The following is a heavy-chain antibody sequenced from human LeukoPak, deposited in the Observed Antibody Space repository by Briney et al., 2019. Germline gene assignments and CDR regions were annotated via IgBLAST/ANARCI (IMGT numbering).Heavy chain of an antibody. D-gene: IGHD6-13*01. J-gene: IGHJ4*02. Sequence: QTGGSLRLSCAASGFTFDDYAMHWVRQAPGKGLEWVSGISWNSGSIGYADSVKGRFTISRDNAKNSLYLQMNSLRAEDMALYYCAKGVAAAGAFDYWGQGTLVTVSS. CDR1: GFTFDDYA. CDR3: AKGVAAAGAFDY. V-gene: IGHV3-9*03. CDR2: ISWNSGSI.